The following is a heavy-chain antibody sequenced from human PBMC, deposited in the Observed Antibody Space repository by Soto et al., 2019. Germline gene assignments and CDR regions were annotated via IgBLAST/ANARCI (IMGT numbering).Heavy chain of an antibody. V-gene: IGHV1-46*01. J-gene: IGHJ3*02. CDR1: GYTFTRHY. CDR3: ARSRAPGASDAFDI. CDR2: INPSGGSP. D-gene: IGHD2-8*02. Sequence: QVQLVQSGAEVKKPGASVKVSCKASGYTFTRHYIYWVRQAPGEGLQWMGFINPSGGSPVYAQKFQDTVTMTRDTSTSTVYMELSSLRSEDTAVYYCARSRAPGASDAFDIWGQGTMVTVSS.